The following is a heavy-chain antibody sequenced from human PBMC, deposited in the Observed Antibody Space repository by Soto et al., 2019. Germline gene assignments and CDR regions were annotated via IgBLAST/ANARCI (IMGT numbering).Heavy chain of an antibody. CDR2: IDQNGIT. J-gene: IGHJ6*02. Sequence: SETLSLTCAVSGDPISSSKWWTWVRQTPGKGLEWIGKIDQNGITNYNPSLESRVTILKDNSKNQLSLKLTPVTAVDSAVYYCARLNRDYYYYGMDVWGQGATVTVSS. CDR1: GDPISSSKW. V-gene: IGHV4-4*02. CDR3: ARLNRDYYYYGMDV.